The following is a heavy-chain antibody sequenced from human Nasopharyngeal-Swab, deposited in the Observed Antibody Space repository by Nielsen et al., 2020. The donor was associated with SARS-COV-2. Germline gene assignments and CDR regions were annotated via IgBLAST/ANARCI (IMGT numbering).Heavy chain of an antibody. CDR1: GFTFSNAW. CDR3: TTGGRWELRPIDY. V-gene: IGHV3-15*01. Sequence: ESLKISCAASGFTFSNAWMSWVRQAPGKVLEWVGRIKSKTDGGTTDYAAPVKGRFTISRDDSKNTLYLQMNSLKTEDTAVYYCTTGGRWELRPIDYWGQGTLVTVSS. CDR2: IKSKTDGGTT. D-gene: IGHD1-26*01. J-gene: IGHJ4*02.